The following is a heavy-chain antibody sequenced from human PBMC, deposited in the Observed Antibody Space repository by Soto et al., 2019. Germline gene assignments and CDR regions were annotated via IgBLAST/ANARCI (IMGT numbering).Heavy chain of an antibody. D-gene: IGHD3-9*01. CDR1: GFTFSGSA. V-gene: IGHV3-73*01. CDR3: TTPSINYDILTDYFNY. Sequence: SGGSLRLSCAASGFTFSGSAMHWVRQAPGKGLEWVGRIRSKANSDATVYAASVKGRFTISRDDSKNTAYLQMNSLKTEDTAVYYCTTPSINYDILTDYFNYWGQGS. CDR2: IRSKANSDAT. J-gene: IGHJ4*02.